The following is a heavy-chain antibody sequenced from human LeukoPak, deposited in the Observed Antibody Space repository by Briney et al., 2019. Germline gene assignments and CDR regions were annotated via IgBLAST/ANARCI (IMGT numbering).Heavy chain of an antibody. Sequence: ASVKVSCKASGYTFTSYGISWVRQAPGQGLEWMGWISAYNGNTNYAQKLQGRVTMTTDTSTSTAYMELRSLRSEDTAVYYCARAMTTVTRFNWFDPWGQGTLVTVSS. J-gene: IGHJ5*02. CDR2: ISAYNGNT. V-gene: IGHV1-18*01. CDR3: ARAMTTVTRFNWFDP. D-gene: IGHD4-17*01. CDR1: GYTFTSYG.